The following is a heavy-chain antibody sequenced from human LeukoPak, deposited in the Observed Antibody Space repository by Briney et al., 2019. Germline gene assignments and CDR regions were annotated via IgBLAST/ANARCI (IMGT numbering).Heavy chain of an antibody. CDR3: AREGIAGYYFDY. V-gene: IGHV3-21*01. CDR2: ISSSSNYI. J-gene: IGHJ4*02. D-gene: IGHD6-13*01. CDR1: GFTFSSYS. Sequence: GGSLRLSCTASGFTFSSYSMNWVRQAPGKGLEWVSSISSSSNYIYYADSMKGRFTISRDNAKSSLYLQMNSLRAEDTAVYYCAREGIAGYYFDYWGQGTLITVSS.